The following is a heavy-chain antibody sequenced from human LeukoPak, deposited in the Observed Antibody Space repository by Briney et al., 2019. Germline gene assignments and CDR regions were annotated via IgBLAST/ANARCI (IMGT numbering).Heavy chain of an antibody. CDR2: ISSSSNTI. CDR3: ATDLFTMIGG. D-gene: IGHD3-22*01. J-gene: IGHJ1*01. V-gene: IGHV3-48*02. CDR1: GFTFSSYS. Sequence: PGGSLRLSCAASGFTFSSYSMNWVRQAPGKGLEWVSYISSSSNTIYYADSVKGRLAISRDNAKNSQYLQMNSLRDEDTAEYFCATDLFTMIGGWGQGTLVTVSS.